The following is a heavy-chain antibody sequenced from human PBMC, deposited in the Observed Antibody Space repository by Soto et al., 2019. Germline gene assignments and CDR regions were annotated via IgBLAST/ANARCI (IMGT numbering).Heavy chain of an antibody. CDR3: ARAHLKGKNRHPNWLDS. Sequence: SETRSLTCTFSGGSIISNSYYWGWIRQPPGKGLEWIGSIYYSGSTYYNPSLKSRVTISVDTPKNQFSLKLSSVTAADTAVYYCARAHLKGKNRHPNWLDSCGPGTLFTV. CDR2: IYYSGST. V-gene: IGHV4-39*01. D-gene: IGHD3-10*01. CDR1: GGSIISNSYY. J-gene: IGHJ5*01.